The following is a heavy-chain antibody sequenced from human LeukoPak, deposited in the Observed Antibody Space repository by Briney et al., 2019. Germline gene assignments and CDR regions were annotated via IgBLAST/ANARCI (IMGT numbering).Heavy chain of an antibody. CDR2: IKPDGSGK. Sequence: PGGSLRLSCAASGFAFSTYWMTWVRQAPGKGLEWVANIKPDGSGKNYLDSVKGRFTISRDNAKNSLYLQMNSLRAEDTALYYCARRNIAAAGIPPYYYYMDVWGKGTTVTVSS. V-gene: IGHV3-7*03. J-gene: IGHJ6*03. D-gene: IGHD6-13*01. CDR3: ARRNIAAAGIPPYYYYMDV. CDR1: GFAFSTYW.